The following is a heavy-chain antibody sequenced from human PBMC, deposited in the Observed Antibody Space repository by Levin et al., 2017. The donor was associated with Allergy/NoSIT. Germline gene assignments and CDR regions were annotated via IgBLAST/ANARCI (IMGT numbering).Heavy chain of an antibody. CDR3: ARDGGSSWLTNWFDP. CDR1: GFTFRNHW. CDR2: IKQDGSEK. V-gene: IGHV3-7*01. J-gene: IGHJ5*02. D-gene: IGHD6-13*01. Sequence: GGSLRLSCVASGFTFRNHWMSWGRQAPGKGLEWVANIKQDGSEKYYVDSVRGRFTISRDNAKNSLYLQMNSLRAEDTAVYYCARDGGSSWLTNWFDPWGQGTLVTVSS.